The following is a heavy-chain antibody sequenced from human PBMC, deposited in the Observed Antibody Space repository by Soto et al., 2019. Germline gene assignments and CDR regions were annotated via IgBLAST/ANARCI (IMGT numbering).Heavy chain of an antibody. CDR1: GGSISSYY. J-gene: IGHJ5*02. V-gene: IGHV4-59*01. D-gene: IGHD5-18*01. CDR3: ARDKAAMSWFDP. Sequence: SETLSLTCTVSGGSISSYYWSWIRQPPGKGLEWIGYIYYSGSTNYNPSLKSRVTISVDTSKNQFSLKLSSVTAADTAVYYCARDKAAMSWFDPWGQGTLVTVS. CDR2: IYYSGST.